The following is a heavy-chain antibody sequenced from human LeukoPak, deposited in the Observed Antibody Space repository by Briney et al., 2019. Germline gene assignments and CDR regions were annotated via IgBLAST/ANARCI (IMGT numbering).Heavy chain of an antibody. J-gene: IGHJ4*02. CDR2: MNPNSGNT. CDR3: ARRIAVAGTGEYFDY. Sequence: GASVKVSCKASGYTFTSYDINWVRQATGQGLEWMGWMNPNSGNTGYAQKLQGRVTMTTDTSTSTAYMELRSLRSDDTTVYYCARRIAVAGTGEYFDYWGQGTLVTVSS. V-gene: IGHV1-8*01. CDR1: GYTFTSYD. D-gene: IGHD6-19*01.